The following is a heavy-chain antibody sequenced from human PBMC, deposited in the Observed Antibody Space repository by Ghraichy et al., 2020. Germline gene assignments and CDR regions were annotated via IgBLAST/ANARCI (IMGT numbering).Heavy chain of an antibody. J-gene: IGHJ4*02. CDR2: ISKDGSNY. CDR3: ARLAVILEWLFTYYFDY. CDR1: EFTFSRYA. D-gene: IGHD3-3*01. V-gene: IGHV3-30*03. Sequence: GESLNISCAASEFTFSRYAMHWVRQAPGKGLEWVAVISKDGSNYHYADSVKGRFSISRDNSKKTLYLQMNSLRAEDTALYYCARLAVILEWLFTYYFDYWGQGTLVTVSS.